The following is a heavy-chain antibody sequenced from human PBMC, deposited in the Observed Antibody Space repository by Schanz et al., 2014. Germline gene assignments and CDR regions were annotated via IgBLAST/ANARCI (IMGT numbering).Heavy chain of an antibody. Sequence: QVQLVQSGAEVKKPGSSVKVSCKASGGTFSSYTISWVRQAPGQGLEWMGRIISILGIPNYAQKFQGRVTITADRSKSTAYMELSSLRAEDAAVYCCARGYGDSATDFGGQGTMVTVSS. CDR3: ARGYGDSATDF. CDR2: IISILGIP. D-gene: IGHD3-10*01. J-gene: IGHJ4*02. V-gene: IGHV1-69*02. CDR1: GGTFSSYT.